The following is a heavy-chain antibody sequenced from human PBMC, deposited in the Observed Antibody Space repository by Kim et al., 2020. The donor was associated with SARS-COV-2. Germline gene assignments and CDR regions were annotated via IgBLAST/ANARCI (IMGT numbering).Heavy chain of an antibody. D-gene: IGHD6-19*01. CDR1: GFTFSSYS. CDR2: ISSSSSYI. V-gene: IGHV3-21*04. Sequence: GGSLRLSCAASGFTFSSYSMNWVRQAPGKGLEWVSSISSSSSYIYYADSVKGRFTISRDNAKNSLYLQMNSLRAEDTAVYYCARGTRIKSSGWYLWYFDLWGRGTLVTVSS. CDR3: ARGTRIKSSGWYLWYFDL. J-gene: IGHJ2*01.